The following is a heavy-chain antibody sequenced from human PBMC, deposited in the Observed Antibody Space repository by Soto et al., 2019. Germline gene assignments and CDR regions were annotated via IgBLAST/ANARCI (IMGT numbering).Heavy chain of an antibody. V-gene: IGHV3-33*01. J-gene: IGHJ5*02. CDR2: IWFDGSKK. CDR1: GFKFRNYA. CDR3: ARAHTMMILDRFDP. D-gene: IGHD3-22*01. Sequence: LRLSCAASGFKFRNYAIHWVRQAPGKGLEWLAVIWFDGSKKYYADSVKGRFAISRDNSKNTVYLDMNSLTADDSGVFYCARAHTMMILDRFDPWGHGTLVTVSS.